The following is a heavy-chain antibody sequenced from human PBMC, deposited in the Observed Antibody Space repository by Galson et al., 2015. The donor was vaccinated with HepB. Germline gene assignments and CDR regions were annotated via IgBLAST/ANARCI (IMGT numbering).Heavy chain of an antibody. CDR2: FDPEDGET. Sequence: SVKVSCKVSGYTLTELSMHWVRQAPGKGLEWMGGFDPEDGETIYAQKFQGRVTMTEDTSTDTAYMELRSLRSDDTAVYYCAGTTGYYYYGMDVWGQGTTVTVSS. CDR3: AGTTGYYYYGMDV. CDR1: GYTLTELS. V-gene: IGHV1-24*01. D-gene: IGHD4-11*01. J-gene: IGHJ6*02.